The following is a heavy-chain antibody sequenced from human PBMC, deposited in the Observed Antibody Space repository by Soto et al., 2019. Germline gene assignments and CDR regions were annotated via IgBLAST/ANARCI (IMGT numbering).Heavy chain of an antibody. J-gene: IGHJ4*02. V-gene: IGHV3-23*01. D-gene: IGHD1-26*01. Sequence: EVQLLESGGGLVQPGGSLRLSCAASGFTFSIYAMNWVRQAPGKGLEWVAGIIGAGAPYYADPVKGRFTISRDNSKNTLYPQLNTLRDEDTALYFCAKDFTPDSRWDIDYWGQGTLVTVSS. CDR1: GFTFSIYA. CDR3: AKDFTPDSRWDIDY. CDR2: IIGAGAP.